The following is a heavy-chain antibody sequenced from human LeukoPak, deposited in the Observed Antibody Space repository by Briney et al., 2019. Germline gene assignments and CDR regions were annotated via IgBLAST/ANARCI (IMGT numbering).Heavy chain of an antibody. V-gene: IGHV4-59*08. D-gene: IGHD1-26*01. CDR1: GGSISGYY. CDR3: ARLATGSYHYYYYGMDV. CDR2: IYYSGST. Sequence: SETLSLTCTVSGGSISGYYWSWIRQPPGKGLEWIGYIYYSGSTNYNPSLKSRVTISVDTSKNQFSLKLSSVTAADTAVYYCARLATGSYHYYYYGMDVWGQGTTVTVSS. J-gene: IGHJ6*02.